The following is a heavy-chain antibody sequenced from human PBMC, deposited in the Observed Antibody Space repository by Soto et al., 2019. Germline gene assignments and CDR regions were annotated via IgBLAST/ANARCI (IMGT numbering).Heavy chain of an antibody. Sequence: EVQLVESGGGLVQPGGSLRLSCVGSGFTLSSYEMNWVRQAQGKGLEWVAWISYSGSPTGHADSVKGRFTISRDNAKNSLYLQMNSLRAEDTAVYYCVRDRSLKVPTSIDYWGRGALVTVSS. D-gene: IGHD3-16*01. V-gene: IGHV3-48*03. J-gene: IGHJ4*01. CDR2: ISYSGSPT. CDR3: VRDRSLKVPTSIDY. CDR1: GFTLSSYE.